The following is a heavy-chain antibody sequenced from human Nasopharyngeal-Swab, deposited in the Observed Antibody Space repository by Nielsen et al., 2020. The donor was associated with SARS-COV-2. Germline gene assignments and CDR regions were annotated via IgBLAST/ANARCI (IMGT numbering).Heavy chain of an antibody. CDR1: GFAFSDSA. J-gene: IGHJ3*01. CDR3: AEIFTSLLDDDFDV. Sequence: GESLKISCAASGFAFSDSAMHWVRQASGKGLEWLGRVRSKANNYATSYAASVKGRFTISRDDSKNTAYLQMNSLRAEDTAVYYCAEIFTSLLDDDFDVWGQGTMVTVSS. CDR2: VRSKANNYAT. V-gene: IGHV3-73*01. D-gene: IGHD3-3*01.